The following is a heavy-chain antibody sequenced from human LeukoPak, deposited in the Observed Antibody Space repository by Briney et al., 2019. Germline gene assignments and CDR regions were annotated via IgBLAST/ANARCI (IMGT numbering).Heavy chain of an antibody. CDR2: IYSGGST. J-gene: IGHJ5*02. CDR1: GFTVSSNY. D-gene: IGHD5-12*01. CDR3: ARDLANNWFDP. V-gene: IGHV3-53*01. Sequence: RGSLRLSCAASGFTVSSNYMSWVRQAPGKGLEWVSVIYSGGSTYYADSVKGRFTISRDNSKNTLYLQMNSLRAEDTAVYYCARDLANNWFDPWGQGTLVTVSS.